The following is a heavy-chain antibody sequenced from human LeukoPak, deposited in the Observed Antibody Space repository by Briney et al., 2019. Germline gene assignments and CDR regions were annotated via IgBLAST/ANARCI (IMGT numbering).Heavy chain of an antibody. CDR2: ISYDGSNK. D-gene: IGHD6-19*01. CDR1: GFTFSSYA. CDR3: AKDISIGWSFKH. J-gene: IGHJ1*01. Sequence: QPEGSLRLSCAASGFTFSSYAMHWVRQAPGKGLEWVAVISYDGSNKYYADSVKGRFTISRDNSKNTLYLQMNSLRVEDTAVYYCAKDISIGWSFKHWGQGTLVSVSS. V-gene: IGHV3-30-3*01.